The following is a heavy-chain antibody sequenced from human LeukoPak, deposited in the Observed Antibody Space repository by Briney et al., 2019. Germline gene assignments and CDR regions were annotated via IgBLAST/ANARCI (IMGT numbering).Heavy chain of an antibody. V-gene: IGHV3-66*01. CDR3: ARDRFNGLDV. J-gene: IGHJ6*02. CDR2: IYSEGTT. CDR1: ELSVSTEY. Sequence: GGSLRLSCTTSELSVSTEYMTWVRQAPGKGLEWVSIIYSEGTTYYGDSVKGRFTISRDISKNTVYLQMNSLRVEDTAVYFCARDRFNGLDVWGQRTTVTVSS. D-gene: IGHD3-3*01.